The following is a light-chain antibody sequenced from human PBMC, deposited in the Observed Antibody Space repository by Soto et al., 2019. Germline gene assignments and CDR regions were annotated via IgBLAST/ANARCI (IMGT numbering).Light chain of an antibody. V-gene: IGLV2-8*01. J-gene: IGLJ2*01. Sequence: QPALTQPPSASGSPGQSVTISCTGMSSDVGGYNYVSWYQQHPGKAPKLMIYEVSKRPSGVPDRFSGSKSGNTASLTVSGLQAEDEADYYCSSYAGANSVVFGGGTKLTVL. CDR1: SSDVGGYNY. CDR3: SSYAGANSVV. CDR2: EVS.